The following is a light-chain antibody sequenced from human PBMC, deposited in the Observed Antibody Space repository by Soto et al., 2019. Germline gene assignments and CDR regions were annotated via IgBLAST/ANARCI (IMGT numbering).Light chain of an antibody. V-gene: IGKV3-15*01. J-gene: IGKJ1*01. CDR2: GAS. CDR1: QSVSSN. Sequence: EIVMTQSPATLSVSPGERATLSCRASQSVSSNLAWYQQKPGPAPRLLIYGASTRATGIPARFSGSGSGTEFTLTIRSLQSEDSEVYYCQQYNNWPQTFGQGTKVDIK. CDR3: QQYNNWPQT.